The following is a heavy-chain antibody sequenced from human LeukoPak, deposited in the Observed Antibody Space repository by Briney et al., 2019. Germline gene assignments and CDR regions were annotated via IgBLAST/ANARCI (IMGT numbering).Heavy chain of an antibody. CDR2: IYYIESA. CDR3: ARLVAAAGSADY. J-gene: IGHJ4*02. Sequence: SETLSLACTVSGGSNYWSWIRQSPGKGLEWIGHIYYIESAKYNPSLKSRVTISVDTSKNQFSLKLSSVTAADTAVYYCARLVAAAGSADYWGQGTLVTVSS. D-gene: IGHD6-13*01. CDR1: GGSNY. V-gene: IGHV4-59*08.